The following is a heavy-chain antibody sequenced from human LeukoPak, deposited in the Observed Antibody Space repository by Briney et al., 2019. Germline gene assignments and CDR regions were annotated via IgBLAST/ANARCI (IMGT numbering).Heavy chain of an antibody. CDR2: IYYNGST. V-gene: IGHV4-59*01. Sequence: SETLSLTCTVSGGSISSYYWSWIRQPPGKGLEWIGYIYYNGSTNYNPSLKSRVTISVDTSKNQFSLKLSSVTAADTAVYYCARGGSSWGSYRDFDYWGQGTLVTVSS. J-gene: IGHJ4*02. CDR3: ARGGSSWGSYRDFDY. CDR1: GGSISSYY. D-gene: IGHD3-16*02.